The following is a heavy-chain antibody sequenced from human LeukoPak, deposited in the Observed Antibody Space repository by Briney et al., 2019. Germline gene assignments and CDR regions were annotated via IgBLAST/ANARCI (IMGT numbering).Heavy chain of an antibody. CDR1: GGPISSHY. Sequence: PSETLSLTCSVFGGPISSHYWSWIRQPPGKGPEWIGYIYYSGTTNYNPSLNSRVTMSVDTSRNQFSLKLSSVTAADTAVYYCARDVSYYGSGYHAFDIWGQGTMVTVSS. V-gene: IGHV4-59*11. D-gene: IGHD3-10*01. CDR2: IYYSGTT. J-gene: IGHJ3*02. CDR3: ARDVSYYGSGYHAFDI.